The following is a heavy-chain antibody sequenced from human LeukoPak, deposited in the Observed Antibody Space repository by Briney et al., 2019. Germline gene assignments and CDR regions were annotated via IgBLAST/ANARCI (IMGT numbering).Heavy chain of an antibody. D-gene: IGHD3-10*01. CDR3: ARDSGNYHYDMDV. V-gene: IGHV1-46*01. Sequence: EASVKVSCKASGGTFSSYAISWVRQAPGQGLEWMGINFFHDGTTSNTQKFPGRLTMTRDTSTSTVYMELSSLRSEDTAVYYCARDSGNYHYDMDVWGQGTTVIVSS. CDR1: GGTFSSYA. J-gene: IGHJ6*02. CDR2: NFFHDGTT.